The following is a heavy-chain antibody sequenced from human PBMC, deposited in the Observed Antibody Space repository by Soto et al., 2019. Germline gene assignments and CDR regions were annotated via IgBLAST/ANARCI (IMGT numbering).Heavy chain of an antibody. D-gene: IGHD3-10*01. CDR3: ARAERELRGVIINVFDY. V-gene: IGHV4-34*01. CDR2: INHSGST. J-gene: IGHJ4*02. Sequence: PETLSLTCAVYGGSFSGYYWSWIRQPPGKGLEWIGEINHSGSTNYNPSLKSRVTISVDTSKNQFSLKLSSVTAADTAVYYCARAERELRGVIINVFDYWGQGTLVTVSS. CDR1: GGSFSGYY.